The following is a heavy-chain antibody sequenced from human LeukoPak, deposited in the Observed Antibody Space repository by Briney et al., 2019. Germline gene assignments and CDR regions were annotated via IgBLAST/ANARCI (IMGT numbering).Heavy chain of an antibody. D-gene: IGHD1-26*01. Sequence: GGSLRLSCAASGLTFSSYGMHWVRQAPGKGLEWVAFIRYDGSNKFYAGSVKGQFTISRDNSKNTLYLQMNSLRVEDTAVYYCAKDLGGTFRDYWGQGTLVTVSS. CDR1: GLTFSSYG. V-gene: IGHV3-30*02. CDR3: AKDLGGTFRDY. CDR2: IRYDGSNK. J-gene: IGHJ4*02.